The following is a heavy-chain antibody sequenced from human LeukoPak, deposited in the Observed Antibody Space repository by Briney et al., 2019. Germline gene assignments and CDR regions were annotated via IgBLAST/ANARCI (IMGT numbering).Heavy chain of an antibody. J-gene: IGHJ4*02. CDR3: ARLHYDTSGLYYYFDY. V-gene: IGHV4-59*08. D-gene: IGHD3-22*01. CDR2: IHYSVTT. CDR1: GDSISSHY. Sequence: SETLSLTCTVSGDSISSHYWSWIRQPPGKGLEWIGYIHYSVTTNYNPSLKSRIAISVDTSENQFSLKLTSVTAADTAVYYCARLHYDTSGLYYYFDYWGQGTLVTVSS.